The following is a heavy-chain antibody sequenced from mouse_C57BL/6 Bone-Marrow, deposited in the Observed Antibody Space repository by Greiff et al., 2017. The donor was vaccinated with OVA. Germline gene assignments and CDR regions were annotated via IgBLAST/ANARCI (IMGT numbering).Heavy chain of an antibody. CDR2: VYPYNGGT. Sequence: VQLQQSGPVLVKPGPSVKISCKASGFTFTDYYMHWVKQSPGQSLEWIGLVYPYNGGTSYNPKFKGKATLTVDTSSSTAYLQLSSLTSEDSAVYYYAREDYYGWYFEVWGAGTTGTVSS. CDR1: GFTFTDYY. V-gene: IGHV1-36*01. CDR3: AREDYYGWYFEV. J-gene: IGHJ1*01. D-gene: IGHD1-1*01.